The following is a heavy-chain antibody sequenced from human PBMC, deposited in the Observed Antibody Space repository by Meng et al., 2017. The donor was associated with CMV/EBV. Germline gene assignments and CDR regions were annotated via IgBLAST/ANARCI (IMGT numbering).Heavy chain of an antibody. J-gene: IGHJ4*02. CDR1: GFTFGDYA. D-gene: IGHD3-22*01. Sequence: GESLKISCTAPGFTFGDYAMSWVRQAPGKGLEWVGFIRSKAYGGTTEYAASVKGRFTISRDDSKSIAYLQMNSLKTEDTAVYYCTRAPADYYDSSGYYQAPDYWGQGTLVTVSS. CDR2: IRSKAYGGTT. CDR3: TRAPADYYDSSGYYQAPDY. V-gene: IGHV3-49*04.